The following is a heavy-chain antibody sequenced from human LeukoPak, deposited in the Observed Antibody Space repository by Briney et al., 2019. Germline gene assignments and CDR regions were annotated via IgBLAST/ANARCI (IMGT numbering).Heavy chain of an antibody. V-gene: IGHV3-33*01. CDR3: ARDKSPYYDILTGYYDY. J-gene: IGHJ4*02. CDR1: GFTFSSYG. CDR2: IWYDGSNK. Sequence: GRSQRLSCAASGFTFSSYGMHWVRQAPGKGLEWVAVIWYDGSNKYYADSVKGRFTISRDNSKNTLYLQMNSLRAEDTAVYYCARDKSPYYDILTGYYDYWGQGTLVTVSS. D-gene: IGHD3-9*01.